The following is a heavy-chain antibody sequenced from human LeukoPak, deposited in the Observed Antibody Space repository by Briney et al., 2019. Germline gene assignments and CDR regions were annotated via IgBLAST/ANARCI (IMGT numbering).Heavy chain of an antibody. J-gene: IGHJ5*02. CDR2: IVPISGTT. V-gene: IGHV1-69*15. CDR3: ARKLRLGGNWFDP. Sequence: SVKVSCKTSGGTFTSYAITWVRQAPGQGLEWMGKIVPISGTTNYAQKFQGRVTFTADESTSTAYMELSSLRSEDTALYYCARKLRLGGNWFDPWGQGTLVTVSS. D-gene: IGHD1-26*01. CDR1: GGTFTSYA.